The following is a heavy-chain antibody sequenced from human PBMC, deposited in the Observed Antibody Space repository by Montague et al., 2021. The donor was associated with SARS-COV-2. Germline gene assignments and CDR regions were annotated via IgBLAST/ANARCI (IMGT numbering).Heavy chain of an antibody. V-gene: IGHV4-59*08. CDR3: ARVDSSGPGEY. D-gene: IGHD3-22*01. Sequence: SGSTTYNPSLQSRVTISVDTARNQFSLKLLSATAADTAFYYCARVDSSGPGEYWGQGIPVSVYS. J-gene: IGHJ4*02. CDR2: SGST.